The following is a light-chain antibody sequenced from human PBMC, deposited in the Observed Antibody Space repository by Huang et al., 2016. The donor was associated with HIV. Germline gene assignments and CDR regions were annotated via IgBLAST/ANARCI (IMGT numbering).Light chain of an antibody. CDR3: QQYYSSPQT. CDR2: WAA. J-gene: IGKJ1*01. V-gene: IGKV4-1*01. Sequence: DIIMTQSPDSLAVSLGERATLNCRSSQSVYSSSTSRDYMAWFQQEPGQPPRLLLFWAATREAGVPDRFSGSGSGTHFTLTIANVEAEDAAIYYCQQYYSSPQTFGQGTRVEVK. CDR1: QSVYSSSTSRDY.